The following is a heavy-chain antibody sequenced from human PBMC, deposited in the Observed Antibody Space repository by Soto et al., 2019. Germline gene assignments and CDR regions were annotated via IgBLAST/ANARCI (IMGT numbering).Heavy chain of an antibody. CDR2: MNPNNGNT. J-gene: IGHJ6*02. CDR1: GYTFTNYD. D-gene: IGHD2-15*01. CDR3: ARVVIYCSGGSCYYYGMDV. V-gene: IGHV1-8*01. Sequence: QVQLVQSGAEVKKPGASVKVSCKASGYTFTNYDINWVRQATGQGLEWMGWMNPNNGNTGYAQKFQGRVTMTRNTYISTAYMELSSLISEDTAVYYCARVVIYCSGGSCYYYGMDVWGQGTTVTVSS.